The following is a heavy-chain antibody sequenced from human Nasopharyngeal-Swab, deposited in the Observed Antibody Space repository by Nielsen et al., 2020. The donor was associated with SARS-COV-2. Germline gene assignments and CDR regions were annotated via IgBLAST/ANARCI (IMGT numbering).Heavy chain of an antibody. CDR3: AITGSGSYYSNWFDP. J-gene: IGHJ5*02. CDR2: IYPGDSDT. V-gene: IGHV5-51*01. Sequence: GESLKISCKGSGYSFTNYWIGWVRQMPGKGLEWMGVIYPGDSDTRYNPSFQGQVTISADKSISTAYLQWSSLKASDTAMYYCAITGSGSYYSNWFDPWGQGTLVTVSS. D-gene: IGHD3-10*01. CDR1: GYSFTNYW.